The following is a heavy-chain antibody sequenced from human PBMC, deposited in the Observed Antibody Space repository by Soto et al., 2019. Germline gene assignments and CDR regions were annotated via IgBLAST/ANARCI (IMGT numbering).Heavy chain of an antibody. CDR2: IIPIFGTA. J-gene: IGHJ4*02. CDR3: ARGPEYSSGTTLDY. V-gene: IGHV1-69*13. CDR1: GGTFSSYA. D-gene: IGHD6-19*01. Sequence: GASVKVSCKASGGTFSSYAISWVRQAPGQGLEWMGGIIPIFGTANYAQKFQGRVTITADESTSTAYMELSSLRSEDTAVYYCARGPEYSSGTTLDYWGQGTLVTVSS.